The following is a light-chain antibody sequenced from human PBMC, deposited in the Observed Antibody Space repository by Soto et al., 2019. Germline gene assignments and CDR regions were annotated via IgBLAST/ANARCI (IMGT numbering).Light chain of an antibody. Sequence: DIQMTQSPSSLSASLGDRVTITCRASQGIGVYLAWFQQKPGKVPKLLIYAASALQSGVPSRFSGSGSGTDFTLTISSLQPEDFATYCQKYNSAPLTFGGGTKVDIK. CDR2: AAS. V-gene: IGKV1-27*01. CDR1: QGIGVY. CDR3: QKYNSAPLT. J-gene: IGKJ4*01.